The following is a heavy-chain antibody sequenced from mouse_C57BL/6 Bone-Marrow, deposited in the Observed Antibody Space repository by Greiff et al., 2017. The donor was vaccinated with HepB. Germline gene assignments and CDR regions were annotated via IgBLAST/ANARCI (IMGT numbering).Heavy chain of an antibody. CDR3: ARRTMVRAWFAY. V-gene: IGHV1-7*01. CDR2: INPSSGYT. Sequence: QVQLQQSGAELAKPGASVKLSCKASGYTFTSYWMHWVKQRPGQGLEWIGYINPSSGYTKYNQKFKDQATLTADKSSSKAYMRLSSLTYEDSAGYYCARRTMVRAWFAYWGQVTLVTVSA. D-gene: IGHD2-2*01. J-gene: IGHJ3*01. CDR1: GYTFTSYW.